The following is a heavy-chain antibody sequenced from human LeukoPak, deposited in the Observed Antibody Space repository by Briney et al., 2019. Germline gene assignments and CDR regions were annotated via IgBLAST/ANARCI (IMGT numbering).Heavy chain of an antibody. V-gene: IGHV4-34*01. CDR3: ARGQITFGGVIVRRRFDY. CDR1: GGSFSGYY. CDR2: INHSGST. D-gene: IGHD3-16*02. J-gene: IGHJ4*02. Sequence: SETLSLTYAVYGGSFSGYYWSWIRQPPGKGLEWIGEINHSGSTNYNPSLKSRVTISVDTSKNQFSLKLGSVTAADTAVYYCARGQITFGGVIVRRRFDYWGQGTPVTVSS.